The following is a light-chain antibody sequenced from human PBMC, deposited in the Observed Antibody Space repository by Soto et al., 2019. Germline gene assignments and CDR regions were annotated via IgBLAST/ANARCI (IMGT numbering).Light chain of an antibody. Sequence: QSVLTQPTSVSGSPGQSITISCTGNSNDIGAFDYVSWYQQHPGKAPRLLIHGVRNRPPNISSRFSASKSGLTASLTISGLRAEDEADYFCSSYSRSSTFYVFGAGTKV. CDR2: GVR. J-gene: IGLJ1*01. V-gene: IGLV2-14*01. CDR1: SNDIGAFDY. CDR3: SSYSRSSTFYV.